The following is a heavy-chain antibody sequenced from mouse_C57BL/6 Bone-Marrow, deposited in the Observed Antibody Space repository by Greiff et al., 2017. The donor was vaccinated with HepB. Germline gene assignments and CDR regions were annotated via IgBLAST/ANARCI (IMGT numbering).Heavy chain of an antibody. CDR3: ARHEDSYYSNLYCYFDV. V-gene: IGHV1-62-2*01. Sequence: QVQLQQSGAELVKPGASVKLSCKASGYTFTEYTIHWVKQRSGQGLEWIGWFYPGSGSIKYNEKFKDKATLTADKSSSTVYMELSRLTSEDSAVYFCARHEDSYYSNLYCYFDVWGTGTTVTVSS. CDR1: GYTFTEYT. D-gene: IGHD2-5*01. J-gene: IGHJ1*03. CDR2: FYPGSGSI.